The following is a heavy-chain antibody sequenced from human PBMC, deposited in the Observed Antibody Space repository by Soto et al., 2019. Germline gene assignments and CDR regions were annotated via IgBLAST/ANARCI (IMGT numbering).Heavy chain of an antibody. Sequence: GGSLRLSCAASGFTFSSYAMSWVRQAPGKGQEWVSAISGSSGSTYYANSVKGRFTISRDNSKNTLYLQMNSLRAEGKTVYYCAKDLFLVHDYSDYWGQGTLVTVSS. V-gene: IGHV3-23*01. CDR2: ISGSSGST. CDR3: AKDLFLVHDYSDY. CDR1: GFTFSSYA. D-gene: IGHD2-8*02. J-gene: IGHJ4*02.